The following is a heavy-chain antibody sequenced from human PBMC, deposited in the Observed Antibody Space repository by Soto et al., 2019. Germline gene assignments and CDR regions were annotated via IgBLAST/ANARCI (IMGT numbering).Heavy chain of an antibody. V-gene: IGHV3-53*01. CDR3: ARPKTGGRGFDY. D-gene: IGHD1-26*01. CDR2: IYSGGST. Sequence: EVQLVESGGGLIQPGGSLRLSCAASGFTVSSNYMSRVRQAPGKGLEWVSVIYSGGSTYYADSVKGRFTISRDNSKSTLYLQMNSMRAEDTAVYYCARPKTGGRGFDYWGQGTLVTVSS. CDR1: GFTVSSNY. J-gene: IGHJ4*02.